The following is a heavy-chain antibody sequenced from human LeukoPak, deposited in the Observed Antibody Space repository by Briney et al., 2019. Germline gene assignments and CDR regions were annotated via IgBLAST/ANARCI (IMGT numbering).Heavy chain of an antibody. CDR1: GGSISSGSYY. CDR3: ARAGYSSSWYVFDY. J-gene: IGHJ4*02. V-gene: IGHV4-61*02. Sequence: SETLSLTCTVSGGSISSGSYYWSWIRQPAGKGLEWIGRIYTSGSTNYNPSLKSRVIISVDTSKNQFSLELSSVTAADTAVYYCARAGYSSSWYVFDYWGQGTLVTVSS. CDR2: IYTSGST. D-gene: IGHD6-13*01.